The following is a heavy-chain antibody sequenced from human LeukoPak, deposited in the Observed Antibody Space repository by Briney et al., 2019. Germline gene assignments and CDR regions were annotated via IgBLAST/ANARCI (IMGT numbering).Heavy chain of an antibody. D-gene: IGHD2-2*01. J-gene: IGHJ5*02. CDR1: DDSISSSSYY. V-gene: IGHV4-39*02. CDR2: IYYSGST. CDR3: AREMGIEDIVVVPAAIEWFDP. Sequence: SETLSLTCTVSDDSISSSSYYWGWIRQPPGKGLEWIGSIYYSGSTYYNPSLKSRVTISVDTSKNQFSLKLSSVTAADTAVYYCAREMGIEDIVVVPAAIEWFDPWGQGTLVTVSS.